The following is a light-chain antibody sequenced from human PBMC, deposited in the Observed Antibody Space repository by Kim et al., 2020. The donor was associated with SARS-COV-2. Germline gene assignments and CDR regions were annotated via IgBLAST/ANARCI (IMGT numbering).Light chain of an antibody. CDR3: QTWGPGVRV. J-gene: IGLJ2*01. V-gene: IGLV4-69*01. CDR2: VNTDGSH. Sequence: AAGKRTGNQSSGHSSNANAWHQQQPEKGPRYLMKVNTDGSHMKGDGVPDRFSGSRSGAERYLTITSLQSEDEADYYCQTWGPGVRVFGGGTKVTVL. CDR1: SGHSSNA.